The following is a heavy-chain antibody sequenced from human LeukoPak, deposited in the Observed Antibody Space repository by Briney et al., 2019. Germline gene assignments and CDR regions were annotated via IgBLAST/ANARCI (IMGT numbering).Heavy chain of an antibody. CDR2: ISGSGAGT. V-gene: IGHV3-23*01. Sequence: TGGSLRLSCAASGFTFSSYAMSWVRQAPGKGLEWVSSISGSGAGTYYTDSVKGRFTISRDSSKNTLYLQMNSLRAEDTAVYYCAKGQAGYCSGGSCYPLDYWGQGTLVTVSS. J-gene: IGHJ4*02. CDR3: AKGQAGYCSGGSCYPLDY. CDR1: GFTFSSYA. D-gene: IGHD2-15*01.